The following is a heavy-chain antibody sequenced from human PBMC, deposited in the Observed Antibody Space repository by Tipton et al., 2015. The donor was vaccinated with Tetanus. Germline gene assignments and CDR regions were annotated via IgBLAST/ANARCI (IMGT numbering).Heavy chain of an antibody. CDR2: VDYSGST. Sequence: TLSLTCTVSGGSISSSDYSWGWIRQPPGRGLEWIGSVDYSGSTYYNPSLRSRVAISVDTSKNHFSLKLSSVTAADTAVYYCARLSIASTGTYGLTFYYGMDVWGPGTTVTVSS. J-gene: IGHJ6*02. V-gene: IGHV4-39*02. CDR3: ARLSIASTGTYGLTFYYGMDV. CDR1: GGSISSSDYS. D-gene: IGHD6-13*01.